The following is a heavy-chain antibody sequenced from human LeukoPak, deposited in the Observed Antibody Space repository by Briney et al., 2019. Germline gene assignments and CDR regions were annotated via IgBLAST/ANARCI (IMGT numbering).Heavy chain of an antibody. CDR3: ARVGSGSYWDYFDY. J-gene: IGHJ4*02. D-gene: IGHD1-26*01. CDR1: GFTFSSYW. V-gene: IGHV3-7*03. CDR2: IKQDGSEK. Sequence: GGSLRLSCAASGFTFSSYWMTWVRQAPGRGLEWATNIKQDGSEKYYVDSVKGRFTISRDNAKNSLYLQMNSLRAEDTAVYYCARVGSGSYWDYFDYWGQGTLVTVSS.